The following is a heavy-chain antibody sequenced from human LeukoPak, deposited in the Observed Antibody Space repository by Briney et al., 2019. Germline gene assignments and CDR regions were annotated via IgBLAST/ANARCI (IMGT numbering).Heavy chain of an antibody. J-gene: IGHJ4*02. D-gene: IGHD3-10*01. CDR1: GGTFSNYG. CDR2: IIPISGTT. Sequence: SVTVSCKASGGTFSNYGIGWVRQAPGQGLEWMGGIIPISGTTNYAQNFQGRVTITADESTTTAYMELASLRFDDTAVYYCARFDRGVHPGDYWGQGTLVTVSS. CDR3: ARFDRGVHPGDY. V-gene: IGHV1-69*13.